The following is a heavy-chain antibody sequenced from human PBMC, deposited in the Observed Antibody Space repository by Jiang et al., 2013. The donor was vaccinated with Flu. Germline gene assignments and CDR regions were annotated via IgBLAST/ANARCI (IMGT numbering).Heavy chain of an antibody. J-gene: IGHJ6*02. D-gene: IGHD2-2*01. Sequence: SGAEVKEPGASVKVSCKASGYTFTNYGISWVRQAPGQGLEWMGWINAYNGRTNYAQKLQGRVTMTTDTPTSTAYMELRSLRSDDTAVYYCARREYCSNTSCYVSGGAYYYGMDVWG. CDR2: INAYNGRT. CDR3: ARREYCSNTSCYVSGGAYYYGMDV. CDR1: GYTFTNYG. V-gene: IGHV1-18*01.